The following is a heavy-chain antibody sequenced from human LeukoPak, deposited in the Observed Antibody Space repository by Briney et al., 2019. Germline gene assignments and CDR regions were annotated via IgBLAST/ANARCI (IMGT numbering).Heavy chain of an antibody. CDR1: GGSINTRDYY. J-gene: IGHJ5*02. Sequence: SETLSLTCSVSGGSINTRDYYWSWMRQLPGKGLEWIGYISYRGSSYNNPSLKSRLTLSVDTSSNRFSLTLISVTAADTAVYYCAGTQGSHWFDPWGQGTLVTVSS. V-gene: IGHV4-31*03. CDR2: ISYRGSS. CDR3: AGTQGSHWFDP.